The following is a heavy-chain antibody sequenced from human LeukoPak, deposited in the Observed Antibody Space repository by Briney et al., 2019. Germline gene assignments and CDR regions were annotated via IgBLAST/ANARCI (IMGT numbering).Heavy chain of an antibody. Sequence: SETLSPTCTVSGGSISSYYWSWIRQPAGKELEWIGRIYTSGSTNYNPSLKSRVTMSVDTSKNQFSLKLSSVTAADTAVYYCARGYDSSRYNWFDPWGQGTLVTVSS. D-gene: IGHD3-22*01. CDR1: GGSISSYY. V-gene: IGHV4-4*07. CDR2: IYTSGST. CDR3: ARGYDSSRYNWFDP. J-gene: IGHJ5*02.